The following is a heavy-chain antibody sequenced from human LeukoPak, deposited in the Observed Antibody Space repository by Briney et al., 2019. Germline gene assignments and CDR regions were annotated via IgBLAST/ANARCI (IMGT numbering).Heavy chain of an antibody. J-gene: IGHJ6*03. CDR1: GGSFSNYY. CDR3: AREAMEYYYYMDV. Sequence: SETLSLTCAVYGGSFSNYYWSWIRQPPGKGLEWIGEINHSGSTNCNPSLKSRVTISVDASKNQFSLKLSSVTAADTAVYYCAREAMEYYYYMDVWGKGTTVTVSS. CDR2: INHSGST. V-gene: IGHV4-34*01. D-gene: IGHD5-18*01.